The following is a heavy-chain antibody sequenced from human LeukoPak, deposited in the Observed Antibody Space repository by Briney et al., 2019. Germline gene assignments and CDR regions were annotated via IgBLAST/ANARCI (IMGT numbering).Heavy chain of an antibody. CDR2: IRQDGNEK. CDR1: GFTFSSYW. V-gene: IGHV3-7*01. CDR3: ARDGTEPGLYFDL. D-gene: IGHD1/OR15-1a*01. J-gene: IGHJ4*01. Sequence: GGSLRLSCAVSGFTFSSYWMNWVRQAPGKGLEWVASIRQDGNEKSYVDSVKGRFTISRDNTKDSLYLQIDSLRAEDTAMYFGARDGTEPGLYFDLWGQGTLVTVSS.